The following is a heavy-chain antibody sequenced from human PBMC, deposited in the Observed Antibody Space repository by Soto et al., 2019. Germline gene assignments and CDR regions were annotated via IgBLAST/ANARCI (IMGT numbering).Heavy chain of an antibody. CDR2: INHSGST. D-gene: IGHD2-2*01. CDR3: ARVRNDIVVVPAATYYMDV. CDR1: GGSFSGYY. Sequence: QVQLQQWGAGLLKPSETLSLTCAVYGGSFSGYYWSWIRQPPGKGLEWIGEINHSGSTNYNPSLKSRVTISVDTSKNQFSLKLSSVTAADTAVYYCARVRNDIVVVPAATYYMDVWGKGTTVTVSS. J-gene: IGHJ6*03. V-gene: IGHV4-34*01.